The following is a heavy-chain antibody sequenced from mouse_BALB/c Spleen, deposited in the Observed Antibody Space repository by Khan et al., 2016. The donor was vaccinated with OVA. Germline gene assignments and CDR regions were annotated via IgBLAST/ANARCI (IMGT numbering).Heavy chain of an antibody. CDR2: ITYSGNI. CDR3: ARSYGSWAMDY. D-gene: IGHD1-1*01. J-gene: IGHJ4*01. CDR1: GDSITSGF. Sequence: EVQLQESGPSLVKPSQTLSLTCSVTGDSITSGFWNWIRKFPGNKFEYLGYITYSGNIYYNPSLKSRISITRDTSKSQYYLPLNSVTTEDTATYYCARSYGSWAMDYWGQGTSVTVSS. V-gene: IGHV3-8*02.